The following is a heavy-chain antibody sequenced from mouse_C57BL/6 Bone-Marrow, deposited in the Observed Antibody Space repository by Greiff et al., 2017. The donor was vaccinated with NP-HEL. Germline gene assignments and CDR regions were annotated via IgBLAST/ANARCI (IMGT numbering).Heavy chain of an antibody. D-gene: IGHD4-1*01. J-gene: IGHJ2*01. CDR3: ARPLLTGFDY. Sequence: EVKLMESGGDLVKPGGSLKLSCAASGFTFSSYGMSWVRQTPDKRLEWVATISSGGSYTYYPDSVKGRFTISRDNAKNTLYLQMSSLKSEDTAMYYCARPLLTGFDYWGQGTTLTVSS. CDR2: ISSGGSYT. CDR1: GFTFSSYG. V-gene: IGHV5-6*01.